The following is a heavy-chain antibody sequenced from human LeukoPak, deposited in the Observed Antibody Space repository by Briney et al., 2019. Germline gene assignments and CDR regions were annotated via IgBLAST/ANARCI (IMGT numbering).Heavy chain of an antibody. D-gene: IGHD5-12*01. V-gene: IGHV3-30-3*02. Sequence: PGTSLRLSCAVSGFTFSRYAMHWVRQAPGKGLEWVAVISYDGSKKADSVKGRFTISRDNSKNTLYLQMTSLRAEDTAVYYCAKSGYELIDYWGQGTLVTVSS. J-gene: IGHJ4*02. CDR3: AKSGYELIDY. CDR1: GFTFSRYA. CDR2: ISYDGSKK.